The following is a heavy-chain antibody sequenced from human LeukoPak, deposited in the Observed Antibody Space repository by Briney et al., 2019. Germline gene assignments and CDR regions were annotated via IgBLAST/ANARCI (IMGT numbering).Heavy chain of an antibody. Sequence: ASVKVSCKASGYTFTGYYMHWVRQAPGQGLEWMGWINPNSGGTNYAQKFQGRVTMTRDTSISTAYMELSRLRSDDTAVYHCARVLPPLDPAAWGASFDYWGQGTLVTVSS. D-gene: IGHD2-2*01. J-gene: IGHJ4*02. CDR2: INPNSGGT. CDR1: GYTFTGYY. V-gene: IGHV1-2*02. CDR3: ARVLPPLDPAAWGASFDY.